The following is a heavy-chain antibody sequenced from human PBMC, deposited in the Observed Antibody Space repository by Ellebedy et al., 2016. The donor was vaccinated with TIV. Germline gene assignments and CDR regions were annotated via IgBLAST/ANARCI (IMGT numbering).Heavy chain of an antibody. CDR2: INPNSGGT. V-gene: IGHV1-2*04. CDR1: GYTFTGYY. J-gene: IGHJ6*02. CDR3: ARGGPYPIYFYYGMDV. Sequence: ASVKVSXXASGYTFTGYYMHWVRQAPGQGLEWMGWINPNSGGTNYAQKFQGWVTMTRDTSISTAYMELSRLRSDDTAVYYCARGGPYPIYFYYGMDVWGQGTTVTVTS. D-gene: IGHD2-15*01.